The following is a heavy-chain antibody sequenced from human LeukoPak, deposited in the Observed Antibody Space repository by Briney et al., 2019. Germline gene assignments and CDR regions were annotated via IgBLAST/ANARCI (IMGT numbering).Heavy chain of an antibody. D-gene: IGHD3-3*01. CDR1: GYTFTSYA. CDR2: IIPIFGTA. V-gene: IGHV1-69*05. CDR3: ARGRYLYRHSSRVTIFGPPPRPKTELNWFDP. Sequence: GASVKVSCKASGYTFTSYAISWVRQAPGQGLEWMGRIIPIFGTANYAQKFQGRVTITTDESTSTAYMELSSLRSEDTAVYYCARGRYLYRHSSRVTIFGPPPRPKTELNWFDPWGQGTLVTVSS. J-gene: IGHJ5*02.